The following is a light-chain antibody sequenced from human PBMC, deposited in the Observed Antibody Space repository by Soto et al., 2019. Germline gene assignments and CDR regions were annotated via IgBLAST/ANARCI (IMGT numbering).Light chain of an antibody. Sequence: QSVLTQPPSVSAAPGQKVTISCSGSSSNIGNNYVFWYQQLPGTAPQLLIYDNEKRPSGIPDRFSGSKSGTSATLGITGLQTGDEADYYCATWDRSLSVGVFGGGTKVTIL. J-gene: IGLJ2*01. V-gene: IGLV1-51*01. CDR3: ATWDRSLSVGV. CDR1: SSNIGNNY. CDR2: DNE.